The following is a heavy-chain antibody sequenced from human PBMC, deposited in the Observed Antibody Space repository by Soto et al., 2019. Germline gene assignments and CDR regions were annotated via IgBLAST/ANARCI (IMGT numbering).Heavy chain of an antibody. Sequence: GESLKISCKGSGYSFTSYWISWVRQMPGKGLEWMGRIDPSDSYTNYSPSFQGHVTISADKSISTAYLQWSSLKASDTAMYYCARLHMGKSVQLCSSNYYYGMDVWGQGTTVTVSS. CDR3: ARLHMGKSVQLCSSNYYYGMDV. CDR2: IDPSDSYT. J-gene: IGHJ6*02. CDR1: GYSFTSYW. V-gene: IGHV5-10-1*01. D-gene: IGHD5-18*01.